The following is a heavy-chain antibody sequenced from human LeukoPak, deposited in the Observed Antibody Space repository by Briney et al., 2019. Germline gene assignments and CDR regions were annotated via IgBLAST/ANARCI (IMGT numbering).Heavy chain of an antibody. D-gene: IGHD2-15*01. V-gene: IGHV3-23*01. CDR3: AKPAYCSGGSCYSIGYFDY. J-gene: IGHJ4*02. Sequence: GGSLRLSCAAPGFTFSPFTMNWVRQAPGKGLEWVSGISGSDSSTYYADFVKGRFTISRDNSKNTLYLQMNSLRAEDTAVYYCAKPAYCSGGSCYSIGYFDYWGQGTLVTVSS. CDR1: GFTFSPFT. CDR2: ISGSDSST.